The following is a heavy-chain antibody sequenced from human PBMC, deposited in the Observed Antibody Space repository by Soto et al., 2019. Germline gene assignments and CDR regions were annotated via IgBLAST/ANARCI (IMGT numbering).Heavy chain of an antibody. CDR3: ASDKYYYDSSGYYSLDY. CDR1: GGTFSSYA. Sequence: GASVKVSCKASGGTFSSYAISWVRQAPGQGLEWMGGIIPIFGTANYAQKFQGRVTITADESTSTAYMELSSLRSEDTAAYYCASDKYYYDSSGYYSLDYWGQGTLVTVSS. V-gene: IGHV1-69*13. CDR2: IIPIFGTA. J-gene: IGHJ4*02. D-gene: IGHD3-22*01.